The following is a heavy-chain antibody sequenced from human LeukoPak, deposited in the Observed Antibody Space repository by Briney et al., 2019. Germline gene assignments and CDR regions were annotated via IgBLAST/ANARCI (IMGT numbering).Heavy chain of an antibody. J-gene: IGHJ4*02. CDR2: IYPGDSDT. V-gene: IGHV5-51*01. Sequence: GESLKISCKGSGYSFTSYWIGWVRQMPGKGLEWMGIIYPGDSDTRYSPSFQGQVTISAGKSIDTAYLQWSRLMASDTAMYYCARQAATAYDYFDYWGQGTLVAVSS. CDR1: GYSFTSYW. D-gene: IGHD1-1*01. CDR3: ARQAATAYDYFDY.